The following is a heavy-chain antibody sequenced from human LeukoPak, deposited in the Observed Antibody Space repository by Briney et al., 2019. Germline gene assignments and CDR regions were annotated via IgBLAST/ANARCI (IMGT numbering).Heavy chain of an antibody. D-gene: IGHD1-7*01. CDR2: IDPLDGET. CDR1: RYPFSYYY. CDR3: TRDHEERGPYLDL. Sequence: ATIKNTCKACRYPFSYYYIHRIKEAPGKGLQWMGRIDPLDGETTYAERFQGRVFFFAHTTAYDIYMELDSLTFADTAIYYCTRDHEERGPYLDLWGQGSQVTVSS. V-gene: IGHV1-69-2*01. J-gene: IGHJ4*02.